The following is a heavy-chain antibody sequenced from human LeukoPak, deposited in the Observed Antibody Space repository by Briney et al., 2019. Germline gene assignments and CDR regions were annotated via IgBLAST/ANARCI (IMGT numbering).Heavy chain of an antibody. J-gene: IGHJ4*02. CDR1: GGSISSGDYY. CDR2: IYYSGST. CDR3: ARSGRITIFGVVIGPFDY. V-gene: IGHV4-30-4*01. D-gene: IGHD3-3*01. Sequence: SETLSLTCTVSGGSISSGDYYWSWIRQPPGKGLEWIGYIYYSGSTYYNPSLKSRVTISVDTSKNQFSLKLSSVTAADTAVYYRARSGRITIFGVVIGPFDYWGQGTLVTVSS.